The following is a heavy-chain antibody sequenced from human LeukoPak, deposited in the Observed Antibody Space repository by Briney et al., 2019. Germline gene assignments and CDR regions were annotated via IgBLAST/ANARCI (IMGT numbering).Heavy chain of an antibody. J-gene: IGHJ4*02. CDR3: AKSYSFSGSYLFDY. V-gene: IGHV3-30*02. CDR1: GFTFSSYG. CDR2: IRYDGSNK. Sequence: GGSLRLSCAASGFTFSSYGMHWVRQAPGKGLEWVAFIRYDGSNKYYADSVKGRFTISRDNSKNTLYPQMNSLRAEDTAVYYCAKSYSFSGSYLFDYWGQGTLVTVSS. D-gene: IGHD1-26*01.